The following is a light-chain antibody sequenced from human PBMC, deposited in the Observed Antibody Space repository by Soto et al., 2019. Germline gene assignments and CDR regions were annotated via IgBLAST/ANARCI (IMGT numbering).Light chain of an antibody. CDR1: QSVSANY. V-gene: IGKV3-20*01. CDR3: QQYGTSPLT. CDR2: CAS. Sequence: EIVLTQSPGTLSLSPGERATLSCSASQSVSANYLAWYQQKPGQAPRLLIYCASSRATGIPDRFSGSGSGTDFTLTISRLEPEDFAVYYCQQYGTSPLTFGPGTKVDIK. J-gene: IGKJ3*01.